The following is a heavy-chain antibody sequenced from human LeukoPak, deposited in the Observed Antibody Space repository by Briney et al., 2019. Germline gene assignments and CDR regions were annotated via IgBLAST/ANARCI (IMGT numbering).Heavy chain of an antibody. CDR2: FDPEDGET. V-gene: IGHV1-24*01. D-gene: IGHD4-17*01. J-gene: IGHJ5*02. CDR1: GYTLTELS. Sequence: GASVKVSCKVSGYTLTELSMHWVRQAPGKGLEWMGGFDPEDGETIYAQKFQGRVTMTEDTSTDTAYMELSSLRSEDTAVYYCATVYGDYNWFDPWGQGTLVTVSS. CDR3: ATVYGDYNWFDP.